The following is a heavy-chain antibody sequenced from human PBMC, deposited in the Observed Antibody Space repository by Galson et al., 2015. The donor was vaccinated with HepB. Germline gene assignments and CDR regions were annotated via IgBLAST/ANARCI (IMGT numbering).Heavy chain of an antibody. Sequence: LSLTCAVYGGSFSGYYWSWIRQPPGKGLEWIGEINHSGSTNYNPSLKSRVTISVDTSKNQFSLKLSSVTAADTAVYYCAGRWNTRYKDSSSPRYPDYWGQGTLVTVSS. CDR2: INHSGST. D-gene: IGHD6-6*01. CDR1: GGSFSGYY. CDR3: AGRWNTRYKDSSSPRYPDY. V-gene: IGHV4-34*01. J-gene: IGHJ4*02.